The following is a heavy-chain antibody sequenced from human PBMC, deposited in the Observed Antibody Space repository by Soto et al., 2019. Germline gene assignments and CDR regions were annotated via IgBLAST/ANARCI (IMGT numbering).Heavy chain of an antibody. V-gene: IGHV4-30-4*01. J-gene: IGHJ4*02. D-gene: IGHD2-2*03. CDR3: ARVFYTGYVDY. Sequence: KTSETLSLTCTVSGGSISSGDYYWSWIRQPPGKGLEWIGYIYYSGSTYYNPSLKSRVTISVDTSKNQFSLKLSSVTAADTAVYYCARVFYTGYVDYWGQGTLVTVSS. CDR1: GGSISSGDYY. CDR2: IYYSGST.